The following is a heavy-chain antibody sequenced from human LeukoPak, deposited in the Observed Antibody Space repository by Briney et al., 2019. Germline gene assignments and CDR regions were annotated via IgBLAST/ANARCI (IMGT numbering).Heavy chain of an antibody. CDR2: MSHTGAT. D-gene: IGHD3-9*01. V-gene: IGHV4-34*01. CDR1: GGSFSGYY. Sequence: SETLSLTCAVFGGSFSGYYWSWIRQSPEKGLEWIGEMSHTGATNYNPSLKSRVTVSVDTSKKQFSLNLRSVTAADTAVYYCARGLHYNILAGGMDVWGQGTTVIVSS. CDR3: ARGLHYNILAGGMDV. J-gene: IGHJ6*02.